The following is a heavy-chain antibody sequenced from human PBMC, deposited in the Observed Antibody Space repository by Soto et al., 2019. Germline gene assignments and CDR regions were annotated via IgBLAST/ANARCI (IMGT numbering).Heavy chain of an antibody. Sequence: SETLSLTCTVSGGSISSYYWSWIRQPPGKGLEWIGYIYYSGSTNYNPSLKSRVTISVDTSKNQFSLKLSSVTAADTAVYYCARADPRVGYCSGGSCHPDYWGQGTLVTVSS. J-gene: IGHJ4*02. CDR2: IYYSGST. V-gene: IGHV4-59*01. D-gene: IGHD2-15*01. CDR3: ARADPRVGYCSGGSCHPDY. CDR1: GGSISSYY.